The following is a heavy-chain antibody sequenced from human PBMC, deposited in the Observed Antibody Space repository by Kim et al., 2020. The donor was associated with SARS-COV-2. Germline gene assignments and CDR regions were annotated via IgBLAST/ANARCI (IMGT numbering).Heavy chain of an antibody. V-gene: IGHV5-51*01. CDR1: GYSFTSYW. D-gene: IGHD3-10*01. CDR3: ARSTLLWFGELSPPGY. Sequence: ESLKISCKGSGYSFTSYWIGWVRQMPGKGLEWMGIIYPGDSDTRYSPSFQGQVTISADKSISTAYLQWSSLKASDTAMYYCARSTLLWFGELSPPGYWGQGTLVTVSS. J-gene: IGHJ4*02. CDR2: IYPGDSDT.